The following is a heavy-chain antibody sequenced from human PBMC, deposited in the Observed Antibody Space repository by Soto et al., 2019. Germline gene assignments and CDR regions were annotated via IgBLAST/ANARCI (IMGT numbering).Heavy chain of an antibody. D-gene: IGHD2-15*01. CDR1: GGSISSGGYY. V-gene: IGHV4-31*03. Sequence: QVQLQESGTGLVKPSLTLSLTCTVSGGSISSGGYYWSWIRQHPGKGLEWIGYIYYSGSTYYNPSLKSRVTISVDTSKNQFSLKLSSVTAADTAVYYCARTYCSGGSCSHIDYWGQGTLVTVSS. CDR2: IYYSGST. CDR3: ARTYCSGGSCSHIDY. J-gene: IGHJ4*02.